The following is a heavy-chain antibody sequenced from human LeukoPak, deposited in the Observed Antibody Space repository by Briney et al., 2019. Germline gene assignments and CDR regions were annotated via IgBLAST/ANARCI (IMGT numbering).Heavy chain of an antibody. Sequence: PGGSLRLSCAASGFTFSSFSMNWVRQAPGKGLVWVSRINSDGSSTIYADSVKGRFTISRDNAENTLNLQMNSLRAEDTAVYFCARDIGYNSGMDVWGQGTTVTVSS. CDR3: ARDIGYNSGMDV. CDR2: INSDGSST. D-gene: IGHD3-3*01. J-gene: IGHJ6*02. V-gene: IGHV3-74*01. CDR1: GFTFSSFS.